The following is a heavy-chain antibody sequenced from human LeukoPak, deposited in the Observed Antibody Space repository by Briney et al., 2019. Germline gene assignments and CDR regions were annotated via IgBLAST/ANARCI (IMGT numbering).Heavy chain of an antibody. Sequence: PSETLSLTCTVSGGSISSNKYYWGWIRQPPRKGLEGIGSIYYSGSTYYNPTLKSPITIFVDTSKNQFSLKLSSVTAADTAVYYCATPYSGGYQGLDIWGQGTMVTVSS. D-gene: IGHD1-26*01. CDR1: GGSISSNKYY. CDR3: ATPYSGGYQGLDI. CDR2: IYYSGST. J-gene: IGHJ3*02. V-gene: IGHV4-39*01.